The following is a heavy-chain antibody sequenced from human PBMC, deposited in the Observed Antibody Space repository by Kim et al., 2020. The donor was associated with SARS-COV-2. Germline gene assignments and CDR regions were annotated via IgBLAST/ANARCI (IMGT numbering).Heavy chain of an antibody. D-gene: IGHD2-2*02. CDR1: GFTFSSYA. CDR3: ATSGEAAILVYYYYGMDV. CDR2: ISGSGGNT. Sequence: GGSLRLSCAASGFTFSSYAMSWVRQAPGKGLEWVSAISGSGGNTYYADSVKGRFTISRDNSKNTLYLQMNSLRAEDTAVYYCATSGEAAILVYYYYGMDVWGQGTTVTVSS. V-gene: IGHV3-23*01. J-gene: IGHJ6*02.